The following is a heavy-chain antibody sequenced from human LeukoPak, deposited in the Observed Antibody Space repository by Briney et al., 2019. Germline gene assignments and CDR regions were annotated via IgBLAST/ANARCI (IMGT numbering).Heavy chain of an antibody. CDR1: GFTLSSST. J-gene: IGHJ6*02. V-gene: IGHV3-21*01. CDR3: AREDTYYDFLTGYWYYYYGMDV. CDR2: IGHSTADI. D-gene: IGHD3-9*01. Sequence: PGGSLRLSCAASGFTLSSSTMNWVRQAPGKGLEWVSHIGHSTADIYYADSVKGRFTISRDNSKNTLYLQMNSLRAEDTAVYYCAREDTYYDFLTGYWYYYYGMDVWGQGTTVTVSS.